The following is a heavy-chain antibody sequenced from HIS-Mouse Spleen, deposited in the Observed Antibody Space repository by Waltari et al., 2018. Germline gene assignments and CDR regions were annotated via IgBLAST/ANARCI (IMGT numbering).Heavy chain of an antibody. CDR2: INPNSGGT. Sequence: QVQLVQSGAEVKKPGASVTVSCKASGYTFTGYHMHWVRPAPGQGLEWMGWINPNSGGTNYAQKFQGRVTMTRDTSISTAYMELSRLRSDDTAVYYCARYNALYRLYYFDYWGQGTLVTVSS. D-gene: IGHD2-2*02. V-gene: IGHV1-2*02. J-gene: IGHJ4*02. CDR1: GYTFTGYH. CDR3: ARYNALYRLYYFDY.